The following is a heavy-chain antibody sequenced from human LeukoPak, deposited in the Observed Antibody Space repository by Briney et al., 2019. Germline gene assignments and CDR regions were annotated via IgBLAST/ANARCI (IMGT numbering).Heavy chain of an antibody. D-gene: IGHD1-1*01. CDR1: GFTISTYE. CDR3: ARDQWGTRLD. CDR2: INVGGETK. Sequence: PGGSLRLSCAASGFTISTYEMDWVRQAPGKGLEWVSYINVGGETKTYAESVKGRFTISRDNAENSLYLQMNSLRAEDTAVYYCARDQWGTRLDWGQGTLVTVSS. J-gene: IGHJ4*02. V-gene: IGHV3-48*03.